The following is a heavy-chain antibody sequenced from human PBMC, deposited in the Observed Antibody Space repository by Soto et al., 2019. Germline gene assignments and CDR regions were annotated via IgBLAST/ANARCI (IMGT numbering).Heavy chain of an antibody. J-gene: IGHJ4*02. Sequence: GGSLRLSCAASGFTFSSYSMNWVRQAPGKGLEWVSYISSSSSTIYYADSVKGRFTISRDNAKNSLYLQMNSLRDEDTAVYYCAREAMITFGGVIRHDEWGQGTLVTVSS. D-gene: IGHD3-16*02. CDR2: ISSSSSTI. V-gene: IGHV3-48*02. CDR3: AREAMITFGGVIRHDE. CDR1: GFTFSSYS.